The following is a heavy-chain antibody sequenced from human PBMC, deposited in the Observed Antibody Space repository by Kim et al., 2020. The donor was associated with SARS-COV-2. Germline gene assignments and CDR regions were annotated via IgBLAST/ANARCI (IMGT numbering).Heavy chain of an antibody. CDR2: ISAYNGNT. V-gene: IGHV1-18*01. CDR3: AREWELLPANYYYYGMDV. J-gene: IGHJ6*02. D-gene: IGHD1-26*01. CDR1: GYTFTSYG. Sequence: ASVKVSCKASGYTFTSYGISWVRQAPGQGLEWMGWISAYNGNTNYAQKLQGRVTMTTDTSTSTAYMELRSLRSDDTAVYYCAREWELLPANYYYYGMDVWGQGTTVTVSS.